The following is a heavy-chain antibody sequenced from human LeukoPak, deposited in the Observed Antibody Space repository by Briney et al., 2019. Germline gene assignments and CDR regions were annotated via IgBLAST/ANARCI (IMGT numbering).Heavy chain of an antibody. V-gene: IGHV1-2*02. J-gene: IGHJ5*02. CDR2: INPNSGGT. Sequence: GASVKVSCKATGYTFTGYYMHWVRQAPGQGLEWMGWINPNSGGTNYAQKFQGRVTMTRDTSISTAYMELSRLRSDDTAVYYCAALDIVVVPAAIKAFDPWGQGTLVTVSS. CDR1: GYTFTGYY. CDR3: AALDIVVVPAAIKAFDP. D-gene: IGHD2-2*02.